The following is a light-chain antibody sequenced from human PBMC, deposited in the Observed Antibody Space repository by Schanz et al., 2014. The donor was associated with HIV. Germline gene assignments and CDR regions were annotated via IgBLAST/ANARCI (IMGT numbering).Light chain of an antibody. Sequence: XIQMTQSPSSLSXSVGDRVTITCRXSQDISXXLNWYQQKPGKAPQLLIYASSLLHTGVPSRFSGSGSGTHFTLTITGLQFEDFATYYCQQSYSATPYTFGQXTKVEIK. CDR1: QDISXX. J-gene: IGKJ2*01. V-gene: IGKV1-39*01. CDR3: QQSYSATPYT. CDR2: ASS.